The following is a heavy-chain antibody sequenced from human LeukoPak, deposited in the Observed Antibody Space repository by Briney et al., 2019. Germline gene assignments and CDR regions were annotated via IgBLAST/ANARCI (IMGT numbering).Heavy chain of an antibody. CDR1: GFTFSSHA. CDR2: ISYDGSNK. V-gene: IGHV3-30-3*01. D-gene: IGHD3-10*01. Sequence: GGSLRLSCAASGFTFSSHAMHWVRQAPGKGLEGVAVISYDGSNKYYADSVKGRFTISRDNSKNALYLQMNSLRTEDTAVYYCAKDRTSGSYYSPLDYRGQGTLVTVSS. CDR3: AKDRTSGSYYSPLDY. J-gene: IGHJ4*02.